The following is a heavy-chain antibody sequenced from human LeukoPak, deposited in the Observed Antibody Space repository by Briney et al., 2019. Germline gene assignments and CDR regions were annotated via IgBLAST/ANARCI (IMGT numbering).Heavy chain of an antibody. CDR1: GDTFTSYA. J-gene: IGHJ4*02. CDR2: IIPIFGTA. Sequence: GSSVKVSCKASGDTFTSYAISWVRQAPGQGLEWMGGIIPIFGTANYAQKFQGRVTITADESTSTAYMELSSLRSEDTAVYYCARGPIRWFGFDYWGQGTLVTVSS. CDR3: ARGPIRWFGFDY. V-gene: IGHV1-69*01. D-gene: IGHD3-10*01.